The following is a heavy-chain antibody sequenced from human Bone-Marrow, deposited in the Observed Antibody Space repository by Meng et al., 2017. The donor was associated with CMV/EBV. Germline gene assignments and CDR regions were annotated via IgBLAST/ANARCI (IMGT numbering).Heavy chain of an antibody. CDR2: IYRGDST. Sequence: VGFGGRFVQPGVLLRLSFAASGFSVSNKDVSWVRQAPGKGLEWVCIIYRGDSTYYVDSVKGRFTVSRDNSKNTMYLQMNSLRVEDTAVYYCTGDSVSHPNLDYWGQGTLVTVSS. CDR3: TGDSVSHPNLDY. D-gene: IGHD2-8*01. CDR1: GFSVSNKD. V-gene: IGHV3-66*01. J-gene: IGHJ4*02.